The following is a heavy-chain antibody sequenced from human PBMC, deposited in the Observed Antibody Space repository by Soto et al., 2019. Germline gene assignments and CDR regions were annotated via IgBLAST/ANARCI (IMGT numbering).Heavy chain of an antibody. V-gene: IGHV3-43*01. Sequence: GGSLRLSCAASGFTFDDYTMHWVRQAPGKGLEWVSLISWDGGSTYYADSVKGRFTISRDNSKNSLYLQMNSLRTEDTALYYCAKGPPKRFGDYYGMDVWGQGTTVTVSS. CDR3: AKGPPKRFGDYYGMDV. CDR1: GFTFDDYT. J-gene: IGHJ6*02. D-gene: IGHD3-3*01. CDR2: ISWDGGST.